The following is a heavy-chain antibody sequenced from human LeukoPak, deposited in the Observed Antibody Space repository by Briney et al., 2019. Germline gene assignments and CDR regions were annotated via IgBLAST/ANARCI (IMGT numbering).Heavy chain of an antibody. Sequence: PGRSLRLSCAASGFTFSSYGMHWVRQAPGKGLEWVAVIWYDGSNKYYADSVKGRFTISRDNSKNTLYLQMNSLRAENTAVYYCAIDHYGDYGGYWGQGTLVTVSS. CDR3: AIDHYGDYGGY. V-gene: IGHV3-33*01. J-gene: IGHJ4*02. CDR2: IWYDGSNK. D-gene: IGHD4-17*01. CDR1: GFTFSSYG.